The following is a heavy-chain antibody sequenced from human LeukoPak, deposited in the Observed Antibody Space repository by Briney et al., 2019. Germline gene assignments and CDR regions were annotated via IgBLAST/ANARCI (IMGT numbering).Heavy chain of an antibody. CDR2: IYYSGST. Sequence: SETLSLTCTVSGGSISSSSYYWGWIRQPPEKGLEWIGSIYYSGSTYYNPSLKSRVTISVDTSKNQFSLKLSSVTAADTAVYYCARGGLRYSIYWGQGTLVTVSS. CDR3: ARGGLRYSIY. V-gene: IGHV4-39*01. J-gene: IGHJ4*02. CDR1: GGSISSSSYY. D-gene: IGHD6-13*01.